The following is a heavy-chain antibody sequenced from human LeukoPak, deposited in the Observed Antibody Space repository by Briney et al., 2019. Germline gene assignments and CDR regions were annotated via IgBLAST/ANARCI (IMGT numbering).Heavy chain of an antibody. J-gene: IGHJ4*02. CDR1: GFTFSSYS. CDR2: ISSSSYI. Sequence: KPGGSLRLSCAASGFTFSSYSMNWVRQAPGKGLEWVSSISSSSYIYYADSVKGRFTISRDNAKNSLYLQMNSLRAEDTAVYYCARVSAAGTAALDYWGQGTLVTVSS. V-gene: IGHV3-21*01. D-gene: IGHD6-13*01. CDR3: ARVSAAGTAALDY.